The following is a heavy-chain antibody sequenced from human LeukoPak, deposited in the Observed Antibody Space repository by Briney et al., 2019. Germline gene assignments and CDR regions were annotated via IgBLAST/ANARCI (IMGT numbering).Heavy chain of an antibody. CDR3: ARGFVSVSGTPGPLRY. CDR1: GGSFSGYY. CDR2: INHSGST. J-gene: IGHJ4*02. D-gene: IGHD6-19*01. Sequence: SETLSLTCAVYGGSFSGYYWSWIRQPPGKGLEWIGEINHSGSTNYNPSLKSRVTISVYTSKNQFSLKLNSVTAADTAVYYCARGFVSVSGTPGPLRYWGQGTLVTVSS. V-gene: IGHV4-34*01.